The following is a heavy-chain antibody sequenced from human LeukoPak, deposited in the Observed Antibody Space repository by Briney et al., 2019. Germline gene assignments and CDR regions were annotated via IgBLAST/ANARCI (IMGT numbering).Heavy chain of an antibody. CDR2: ICSDGAT. J-gene: IGHJ4*02. CDR1: GFTVSSSY. Sequence: GGSLRLSCAASGFTVSSSYLSWVRQAPGKGLEWVSVICSDGATFYADSVKGRFTISRDNAKNSLYLQMNSLRDEDTAVYYCARAVGWLQSLDYWGQGTLVTVSS. CDR3: ARAVGWLQSLDY. V-gene: IGHV3-66*01. D-gene: IGHD5-24*01.